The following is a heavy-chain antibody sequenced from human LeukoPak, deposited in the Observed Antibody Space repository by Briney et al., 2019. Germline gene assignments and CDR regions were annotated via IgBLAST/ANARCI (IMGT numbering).Heavy chain of an antibody. CDR2: ISGSGGST. V-gene: IGHV3-23*01. J-gene: IGHJ6*03. CDR3: AKGRYYMDV. CDR1: GFTFSSYG. Sequence: PGGSLRLSCAASGFTFSSYGMSWVRQAPGKGLEWVSAISGSGGSTYYADSVKGRFTISRDNSDNTLYLQMNSLRADDTAVYYCAKGRYYMDVWGKGTTVTVSS.